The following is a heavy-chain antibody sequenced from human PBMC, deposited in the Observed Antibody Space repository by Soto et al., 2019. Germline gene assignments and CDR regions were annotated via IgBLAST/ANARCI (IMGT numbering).Heavy chain of an antibody. CDR3: AKRVGDILTGYYGDDAFDI. Sequence: GGSLRLSCAASGFTFSSYAMSWVRQAPGKGLEWVSAISGSGGSTYYADSVKGRFTISRDNSKNTLYLQMNSLRAEDTAVYYCAKRVGDILTGYYGDDAFDIWGQGTMVTVSS. CDR1: GFTFSSYA. V-gene: IGHV3-23*01. D-gene: IGHD3-9*01. CDR2: ISGSGGST. J-gene: IGHJ3*02.